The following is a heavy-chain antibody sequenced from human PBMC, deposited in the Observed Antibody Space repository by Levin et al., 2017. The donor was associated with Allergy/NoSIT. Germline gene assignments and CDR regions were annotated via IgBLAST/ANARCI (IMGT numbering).Heavy chain of an antibody. CDR2: IYYSGST. V-gene: IGHV4-39*01. Sequence: SQTLSLTCTVSGGSISSSSYYWGWIRQPPGKGLEWIGSIYYSGSTYYNPSLKSRVTISVDTSKNQFSLKLSSVTAADTAVYFCGSGSYPMDYWGQGTLVTVSS. CDR1: GGSISSSSYY. D-gene: IGHD3-10*01. CDR3: GSGSYPMDY. J-gene: IGHJ4*02.